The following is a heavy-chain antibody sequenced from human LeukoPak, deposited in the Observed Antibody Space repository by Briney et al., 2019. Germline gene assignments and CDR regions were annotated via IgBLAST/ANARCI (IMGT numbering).Heavy chain of an antibody. V-gene: IGHV3-7*04. J-gene: IGHJ3*02. CDR3: ARERAFDI. Sequence: GSLRLSCAVSGFTFSSYWMSWVRQAPGKGLEWVANIKEDGSEKYYVDSVKGRLTISRDNAKNSVYLQMNSLRAEDTAVYYCARERAFDIWGQGTMVTVSS. CDR1: GFTFSSYW. CDR2: IKEDGSEK.